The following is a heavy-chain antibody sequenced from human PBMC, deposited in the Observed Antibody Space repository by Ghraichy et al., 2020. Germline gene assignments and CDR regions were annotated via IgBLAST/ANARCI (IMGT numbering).Heavy chain of an antibody. Sequence: SVKVSCKASGGTFSSYAISWVRQAPGQGLEWMGGIIPIFGTANYAQKFQGRVTITADESTSTAYMELSSLRSEDTAVYYCARFMYGSSSWYLYIRGYYGMDVWGQGTTVTVSS. J-gene: IGHJ6*02. D-gene: IGHD6-13*01. CDR2: IIPIFGTA. CDR1: GGTFSSYA. CDR3: ARFMYGSSSWYLYIRGYYGMDV. V-gene: IGHV1-69*13.